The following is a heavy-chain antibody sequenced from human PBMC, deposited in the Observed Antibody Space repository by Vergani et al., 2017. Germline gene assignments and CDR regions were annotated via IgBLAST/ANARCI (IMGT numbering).Heavy chain of an antibody. Sequence: EVQLVQSGAEVKTPGESLKISCKGSGYSFTSYWIGWVRQMPGKGLEWMGIIYPGDSDTRYSPSFQGQVTISADKSISTAYLQWSSLKASDTAMYYCARPVDTAMVTGADAFDIWGQGTMVTVSS. CDR2: IYPGDSDT. V-gene: IGHV5-51*03. CDR1: GYSFTSYW. CDR3: ARPVDTAMVTGADAFDI. D-gene: IGHD5-18*01. J-gene: IGHJ3*02.